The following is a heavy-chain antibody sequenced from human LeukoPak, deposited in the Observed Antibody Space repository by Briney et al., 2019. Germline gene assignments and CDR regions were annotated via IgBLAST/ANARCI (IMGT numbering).Heavy chain of an antibody. D-gene: IGHD2-8*01. Sequence: ASLKVSCEASGYTFTGYYMHWVRQAPGQGLEWVACIKPNGGGTYYAQKLQGWVTITRDTSISTPYMELSRLRSDDTAVYYCGRGASVQLYSVGANWLDTWGEGGQVTLS. V-gene: IGHV1-2*04. CDR1: GYTFTGYY. CDR3: GRGASVQLYSVGANWLDT. CDR2: IKPNGGGT. J-gene: IGHJ5*02.